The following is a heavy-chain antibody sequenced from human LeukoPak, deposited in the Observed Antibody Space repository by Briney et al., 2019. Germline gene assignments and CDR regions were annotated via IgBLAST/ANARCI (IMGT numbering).Heavy chain of an antibody. Sequence: KTSETLSLTCTVSGGSISSYYWSWIRQPPGKGLEWIGYIYYSGSTNYNPSLKSRVTISVDTSKNQFSLKLSSVTAADTAVYYCARSMVRGVEGFDPWGQGTLVTVSS. J-gene: IGHJ5*02. CDR1: GGSISSYY. V-gene: IGHV4-59*01. CDR3: ARSMVRGVEGFDP. CDR2: IYYSGST. D-gene: IGHD3-10*01.